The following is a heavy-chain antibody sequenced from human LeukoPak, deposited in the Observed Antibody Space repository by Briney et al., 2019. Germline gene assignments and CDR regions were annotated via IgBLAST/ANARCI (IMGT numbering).Heavy chain of an antibody. J-gene: IGHJ4*02. Sequence: SETLSLTCTVSGGSISSGGYYWSWIRQHPGKGLEWIGYIYYSGSTYYNPSLKSRVTISVDTSKNQFSLKLSSVTAADTAMYYCARDAVEYFDYWGQGTLVTVSS. CDR2: IYYSGST. CDR3: ARDAVEYFDY. V-gene: IGHV4-31*03. CDR1: GGSISSGGYY.